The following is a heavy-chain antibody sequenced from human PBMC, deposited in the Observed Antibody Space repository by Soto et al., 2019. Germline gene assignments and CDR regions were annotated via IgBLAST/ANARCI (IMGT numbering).Heavy chain of an antibody. CDR3: ARNGDSSDYRGWFDP. J-gene: IGHJ5*02. V-gene: IGHV3-66*01. CDR2: IYSGGTT. Sequence: EVQLVESGGGLVQPGGSLRLSCAASGFTVSSNYMSWVRQAPGKGLEWVSVIYSGGTTYYADSVKGRFTISRDNSKNTLYLQMISLRAEDTAVYYCARNGDSSDYRGWFDPWGQGTLVTVSS. CDR1: GFTVSSNY. D-gene: IGHD3-22*01.